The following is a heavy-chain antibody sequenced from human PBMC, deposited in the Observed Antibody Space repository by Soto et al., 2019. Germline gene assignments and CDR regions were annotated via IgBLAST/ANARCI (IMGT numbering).Heavy chain of an antibody. J-gene: IGHJ3*02. CDR1: GGSISSSSYY. D-gene: IGHD1-7*01. CDR2: IYYSGST. Sequence: SETLSLTCTVSGGSISSSSYYWGWIRQPPGKGLEWIGSIYYSGSTYYNPSLKSRVTISVDTSKNQFSLKLSSVTAADTAVYYCARLQTGTYAFDIWGQGTMVTVSS. CDR3: ARLQTGTYAFDI. V-gene: IGHV4-39*01.